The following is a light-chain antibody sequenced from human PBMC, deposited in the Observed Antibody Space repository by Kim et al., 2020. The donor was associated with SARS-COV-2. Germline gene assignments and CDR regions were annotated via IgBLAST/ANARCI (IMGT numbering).Light chain of an antibody. Sequence: GSPGQTASITCYGDKLGDKYACWYQQKPGQSPVLVIYQDSKRPSGIPERFSGSNSGNTATLTISGTQAMDEADYYCQAWDSSTAVFGGGTQLTVL. J-gene: IGLJ3*02. CDR1: KLGDKY. V-gene: IGLV3-1*01. CDR3: QAWDSSTAV. CDR2: QDS.